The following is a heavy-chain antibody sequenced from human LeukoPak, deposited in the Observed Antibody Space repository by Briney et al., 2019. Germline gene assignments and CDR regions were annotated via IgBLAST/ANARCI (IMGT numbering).Heavy chain of an antibody. Sequence: GGSLRLSCVASGFTFNMYGMHWVRQAPGKGLEWVGVIRYDGNNKNNADSVKGRFTISRDNSKNTVYLQMNSLRPEDTAVYYCAKTFCSGGTCYPYNYYYMDVWGKGTAVTVSS. D-gene: IGHD2-15*01. CDR1: GFTFNMYG. CDR2: IRYDGNNK. CDR3: AKTFCSGGTCYPYNYYYMDV. J-gene: IGHJ6*03. V-gene: IGHV3-30*02.